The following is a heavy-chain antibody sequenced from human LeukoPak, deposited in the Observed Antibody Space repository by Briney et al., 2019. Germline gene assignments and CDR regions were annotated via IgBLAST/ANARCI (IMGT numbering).Heavy chain of an antibody. D-gene: IGHD5-24*01. V-gene: IGHV3-48*04. Sequence: GGSLRLSCAASGFRFSDSEMNWVRQAPGKGLEWISHISGRSTTIYYADSVKGRFTISRDNAKNSLYLQMNSLRVEDTAVYYCARDYKYAFDNWGQGTLVTVSS. CDR2: ISGRSTTI. CDR3: ARDYKYAFDN. J-gene: IGHJ4*02. CDR1: GFRFSDSE.